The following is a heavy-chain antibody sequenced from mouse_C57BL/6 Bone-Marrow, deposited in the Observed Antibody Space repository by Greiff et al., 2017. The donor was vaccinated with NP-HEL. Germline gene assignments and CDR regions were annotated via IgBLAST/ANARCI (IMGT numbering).Heavy chain of an antibody. V-gene: IGHV1-9*01. CDR2: ILPGSGST. D-gene: IGHD2-4*01. CDR1: GYTFTGYW. J-gene: IGHJ2*01. Sequence: QVQLQQSGAELMKPGASVKLSCKATGYTFTGYWIEWVKQRPGHGLEWIGEILPGSGSTNYNEKFKGKATFTADTSSNTAYMQLSSLTTEDSAIYYCAREGSYYYDYDGDFDYWGQGTTLTVSS. CDR3: AREGSYYYDYDGDFDY.